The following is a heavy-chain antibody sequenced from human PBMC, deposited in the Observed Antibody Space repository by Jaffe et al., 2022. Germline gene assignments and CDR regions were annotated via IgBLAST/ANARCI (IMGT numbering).Heavy chain of an antibody. CDR1: GFTFSSYA. D-gene: IGHD6-13*01. CDR2: ISGSGGST. J-gene: IGHJ4*02. CDR3: ALPFQGYSSSWSYLPFDY. V-gene: IGHV3-23*01. Sequence: EVQLLESGGGLVQPGGSLRLSCAASGFTFSSYAMSWVRQAPGKGLEWVSAISGSGGSTYYADSVKGRFTISRDNSKNTLYLQMNSLRAEDTAVYYCALPFQGYSSSWSYLPFDYWGQGTLVTVSS.